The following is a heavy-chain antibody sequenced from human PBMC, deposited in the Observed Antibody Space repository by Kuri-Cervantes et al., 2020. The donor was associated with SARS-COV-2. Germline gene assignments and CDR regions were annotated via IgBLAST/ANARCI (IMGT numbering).Heavy chain of an antibody. J-gene: IGHJ3*02. V-gene: IGHV4-4*07. CDR3: ASPRLPQFEAFDI. Sequence: SETLSLTCTVSGGSISSYYWSWIRQPAGKGLEWIGRIYTSGSTNYNPSLKSRVTISVDTSKNQFSLKLSSVTAADTAVYYCASPRLPQFEAFDIWGQGTMVTVSS. D-gene: IGHD3-10*01. CDR1: GGSISSYY. CDR2: IYTSGST.